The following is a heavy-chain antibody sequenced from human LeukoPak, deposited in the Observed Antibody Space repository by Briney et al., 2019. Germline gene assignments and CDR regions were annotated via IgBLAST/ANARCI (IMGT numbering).Heavy chain of an antibody. V-gene: IGHV3-15*01. CDR2: IKSKTDGGTT. J-gene: IGHJ4*02. CDR1: GFTFSNAW. D-gene: IGHD5-12*01. Sequence: GGSLRLSCAASGFTFSNAWMSWVRQAPGKGLEWVGRIKSKTDGGTTDYAAPVKDRFTFSRDDSKNTLYPQMNNLQTEDTAVYYCTTPLSGYDFLFDYWGQGTLVTVSS. CDR3: TTPLSGYDFLFDY.